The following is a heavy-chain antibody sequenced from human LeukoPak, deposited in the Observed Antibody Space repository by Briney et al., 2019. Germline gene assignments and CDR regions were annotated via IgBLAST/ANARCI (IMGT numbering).Heavy chain of an antibody. CDR3: AKESRDMITAGWGAFDI. Sequence: PGRSLRLSCAASGFTFSSYGMHWVRQAPGKGLEWVAVISYDGSNKYYADSVKGRFTISRDNSKNTLYLQMNSLRAEDTAVYYCAKESRDMITAGWGAFDIWGQGTMVTVSS. V-gene: IGHV3-30*18. J-gene: IGHJ3*02. D-gene: IGHD3-16*01. CDR1: GFTFSSYG. CDR2: ISYDGSNK.